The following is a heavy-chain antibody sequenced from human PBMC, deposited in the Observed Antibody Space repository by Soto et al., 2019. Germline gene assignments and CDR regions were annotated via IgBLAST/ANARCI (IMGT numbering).Heavy chain of an antibody. D-gene: IGHD4-17*01. CDR2: VIPNSGDT. CDR3: ARTTVTGTIFYFDP. Sequence: QVQLVQSGAEVQKPGASVKVSCRASGYSFTDYFIQWVRQAPGQGLEWMGWVIPNSGDTKYAQRFQGRVTMTRDTSINTAYMELSELTSDDTAVYYCARTTVTGTIFYFDPWGQGSLVTVSS. CDR1: GYSFTDYF. V-gene: IGHV1-2*02. J-gene: IGHJ4*02.